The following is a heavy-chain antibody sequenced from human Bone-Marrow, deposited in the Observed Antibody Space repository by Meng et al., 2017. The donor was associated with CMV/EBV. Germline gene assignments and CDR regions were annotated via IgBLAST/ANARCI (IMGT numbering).Heavy chain of an antibody. V-gene: IGHV3-43D*04. D-gene: IGHD1-26*01. J-gene: IGHJ2*01. CDR2: ISWDGGST. Sequence: RSCAASGFTFDDDAMNWVRQAPGKGLEWVSLISWDGGSTYYADSVKGRFTISRDNSKNSLYLQMNSLRAEDTAVYYCARGDRSGFDLWGRGTLVTVSS. CDR3: ARGDRSGFDL. CDR1: GFTFDDDA.